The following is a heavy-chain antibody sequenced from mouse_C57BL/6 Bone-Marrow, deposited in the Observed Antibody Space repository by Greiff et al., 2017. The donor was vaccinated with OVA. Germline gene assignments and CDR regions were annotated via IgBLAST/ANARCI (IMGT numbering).Heavy chain of an antibody. D-gene: IGHD1-1*01. CDR1: GYTFTSYW. J-gene: IGHJ1*03. V-gene: IGHV1-69*01. Sequence: VQLQQPGAELVMPGASVKLSCKASGYTFTSYWKHWVKQRPGQGLEWIGEIDPSDSYTNYNQKFKGKSTLTVDKSSSTAYMQLSSLTSEDSAVYYCARSGYYGCYWYFDVWGTGTTVTVSS. CDR2: IDPSDSYT. CDR3: ARSGYYGCYWYFDV.